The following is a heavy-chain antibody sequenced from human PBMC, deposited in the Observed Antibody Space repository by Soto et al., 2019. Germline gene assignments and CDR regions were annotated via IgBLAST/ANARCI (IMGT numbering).Heavy chain of an antibody. CDR2: INPNSGGT. J-gene: IGHJ3*02. V-gene: IGHV1-2*04. D-gene: IGHD1-1*01. CDR3: AREGWHPVEAFDI. Sequence: ASVKVSCKASGYTFTGYYMHWVRQAPGQGLEWMGWINPNSGGTNYAQKFQGWVSMTRDTSISTAYMELSRLRSDDTAVYYCAREGWHPVEAFDIWGQGTMVTVSS. CDR1: GYTFTGYY.